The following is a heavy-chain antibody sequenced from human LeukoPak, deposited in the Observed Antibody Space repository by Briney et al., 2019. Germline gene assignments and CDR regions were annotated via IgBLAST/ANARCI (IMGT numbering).Heavy chain of an antibody. Sequence: SETLSLTCTVSGYSISSGYYWGWIRQPPGQGLEWIGSIYHSGSTYYNPSLKSRVTISVDTSKNQFSLKLSSVTAADTAVYYCARGLLPYGDYDYWGQGTLVTVSS. J-gene: IGHJ4*02. CDR1: GYSISSGYY. V-gene: IGHV4-38-2*02. D-gene: IGHD1-26*01. CDR2: IYHSGST. CDR3: ARGLLPYGDYDY.